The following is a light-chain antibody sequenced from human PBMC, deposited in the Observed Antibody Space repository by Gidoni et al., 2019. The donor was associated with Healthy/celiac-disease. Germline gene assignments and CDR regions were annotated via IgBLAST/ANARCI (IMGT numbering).Light chain of an antibody. Sequence: DIQLTQSPSFLSASVGDRVTITCRASQGISSYLAWYQQKPGKAPKLLIYAASTLQGGVPSRFSGSGSGTEFTLTISSLQPEDFATYSCQQLSSSPPTVAPXTKVDIK. J-gene: IGKJ3*01. CDR1: QGISSY. CDR2: AAS. V-gene: IGKV1-9*01. CDR3: QQLSSSPPT.